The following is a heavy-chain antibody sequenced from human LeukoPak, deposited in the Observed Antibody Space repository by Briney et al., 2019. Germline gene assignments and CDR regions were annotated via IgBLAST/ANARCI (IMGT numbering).Heavy chain of an antibody. CDR2: IYYSGST. V-gene: IGHV4-59*01. D-gene: IGHD3-22*01. CDR3: ARETYYYDSSGYSA. CDR1: GGSISNFY. Sequence: SETLSLTCTVSGGSISNFYWSWIRQFPGKGLEWIGYIYYSGSTKYNPSLKSRVTISVDTSKKQFSLKLSSVTAADTAVYYCARETYYYDSSGYSAWGQGTLVTVSS. J-gene: IGHJ5*02.